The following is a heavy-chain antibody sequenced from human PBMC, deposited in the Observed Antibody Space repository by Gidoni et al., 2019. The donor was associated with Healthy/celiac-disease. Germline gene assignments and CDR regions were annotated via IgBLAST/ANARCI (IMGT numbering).Heavy chain of an antibody. D-gene: IGHD6-13*01. CDR3: AREIAAAVNWFDP. J-gene: IGHJ5*02. V-gene: IGHV1-69*01. CDR1: GGTFSSYA. Sequence: QVQLVQSGAEVKKPGSSVQVSCKASGGTFSSYALSWVRQAPGQGLEWMGGIIPIFGTANYAQKFQGRVTITADESTSTAYMELSSLRSEDTAVYYCAREIAAAVNWFDPWGQGTLVTVSS. CDR2: IIPIFGTA.